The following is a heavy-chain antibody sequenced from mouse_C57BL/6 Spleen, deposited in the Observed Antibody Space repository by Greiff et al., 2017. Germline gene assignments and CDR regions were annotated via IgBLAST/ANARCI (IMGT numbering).Heavy chain of an antibody. CDR1: GYTFTSYW. D-gene: IGHD2-4*01. CDR2: IDPNSGGT. CDR3: ASHYDYDENYFDY. V-gene: IGHV1-72*01. J-gene: IGHJ2*01. Sequence: VQLQQSGAELVKPGASVKLSCKASGYTFTSYWMHWVKQRPGRGLEWIGRIDPNSGGTKYNEKFKSKATLTVDKPSSTAYMQLSSLTSEDSAVYYCASHYDYDENYFDYWGQGTTLTVSS.